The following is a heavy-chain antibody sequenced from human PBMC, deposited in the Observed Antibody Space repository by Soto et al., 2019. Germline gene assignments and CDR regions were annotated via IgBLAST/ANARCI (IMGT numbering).Heavy chain of an antibody. J-gene: IGHJ4*02. V-gene: IGHV4-59*12. CDR2: IYHSGST. CDR3: ARKGYIDSSGYPYYFDY. D-gene: IGHD3-22*01. CDR1: GGNIIGYG. Sequence: SVTMCVTCSVAGGNIIGYGWSWISKKTGKGLEWIGDIYHSGSTNYNPSLKGRVTISVDTSKNQFSLKLSSVTAADTAVYYCARKGYIDSSGYPYYFDYWGQGTLVTSPQ.